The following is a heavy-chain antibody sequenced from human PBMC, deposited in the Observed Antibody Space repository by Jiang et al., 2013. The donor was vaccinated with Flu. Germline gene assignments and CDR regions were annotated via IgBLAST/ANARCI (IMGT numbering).Heavy chain of an antibody. J-gene: IGHJ3*01. CDR1: GGTFSSYA. Sequence: GAEVKKPGSSVKVSCKASGGTFSSYAVSWVRQAPGQGLEWMGRIIPILGIANYAQKFQGRVTITADKSTSTAYMELSSLRSEDAAVYYCATNTNYYDSSGLDAFDVWGQGTMVTVSS. V-gene: IGHV1-69*04. CDR2: IIPILGIA. CDR3: ATNTNYYDSSGLDAFDV. D-gene: IGHD3-22*01.